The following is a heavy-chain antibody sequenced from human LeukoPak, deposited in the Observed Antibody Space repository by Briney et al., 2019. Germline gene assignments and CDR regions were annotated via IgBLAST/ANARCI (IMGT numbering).Heavy chain of an antibody. D-gene: IGHD1-26*01. J-gene: IGHJ4*02. V-gene: IGHV1-2*02. CDR2: INPNSGDT. CDR3: ARDWRGSYFPDF. CDR1: GYTLTDYY. Sequence: GASVKVSCKASGYTLTDYYMHWVRQAPGQGLEWMGWINPNSGDTNYAQNFQGRVTMTRDTSISTAYMELGRLTSDDTAIYYCARDWRGSYFPDFWGQGTLVTVSS.